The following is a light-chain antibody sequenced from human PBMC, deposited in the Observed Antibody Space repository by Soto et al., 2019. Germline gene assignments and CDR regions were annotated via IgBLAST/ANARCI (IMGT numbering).Light chain of an antibody. J-gene: IGKJ4*01. Sequence: DIVMSQSPLFLSVTPGEPASISCRPIQSLLHDNGFNCLNWYLQKAGQSPQLLISLGSSRASGVPDRFSGSAPGRDFTLLISRVEAEDVGVFYCMQALETPLTFGGGTKVDIK. CDR1: QSLLHDNGFNC. V-gene: IGKV2-28*01. CDR3: MQALETPLT. CDR2: LGS.